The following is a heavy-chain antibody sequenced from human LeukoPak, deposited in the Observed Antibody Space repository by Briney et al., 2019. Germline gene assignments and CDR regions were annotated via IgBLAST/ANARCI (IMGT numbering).Heavy chain of an antibody. V-gene: IGHV1-8*03. J-gene: IGHJ6*03. Sequence: ASVKVSCKASGYTFTNYDINWVRQATGQGLEWMGWMNPNSGNTGYAQKFQGRVTITRNTSISTAYMELSGLRSEDTAVYYCAREAYGDYRGLDYMDVWGKGTTVTVSS. CDR1: GYTFTNYD. CDR2: MNPNSGNT. D-gene: IGHD4-17*01. CDR3: AREAYGDYRGLDYMDV.